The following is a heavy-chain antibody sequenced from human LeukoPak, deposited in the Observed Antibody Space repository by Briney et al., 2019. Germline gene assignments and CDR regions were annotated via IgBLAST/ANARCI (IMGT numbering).Heavy chain of an antibody. V-gene: IGHV1-8*01. CDR1: GYTFTSYD. J-gene: IGHJ6*03. D-gene: IGHD5-12*01. CDR3: ARGSRIVATMAAGNYYYYMDV. CDR2: MNPNSGNT. Sequence: GASVKVSCKASGYTFTSYDINWVRQATGQGLEWMGWMNPNSGNTGYAQKFQGRVTMTRNTSISTAYMELSSLRSEDTAVYYCARGSRIVATMAAGNYYYYMDVWGKGTTVTVSS.